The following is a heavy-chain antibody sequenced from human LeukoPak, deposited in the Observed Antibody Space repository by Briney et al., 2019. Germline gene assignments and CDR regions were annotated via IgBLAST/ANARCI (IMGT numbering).Heavy chain of an antibody. Sequence: SETLSLTCTVSGGSISSYYRSWIRQPPGKGLEWIGYIYYSGSTNYNPSLKSRVTISVDTSKNQFSLKLSSVTAADTAVYYCARDTVTTVDYWGQGTLVTVSS. J-gene: IGHJ4*02. V-gene: IGHV4-59*08. D-gene: IGHD4-17*01. CDR1: GGSISSYY. CDR3: ARDTVTTVDY. CDR2: IYYSGST.